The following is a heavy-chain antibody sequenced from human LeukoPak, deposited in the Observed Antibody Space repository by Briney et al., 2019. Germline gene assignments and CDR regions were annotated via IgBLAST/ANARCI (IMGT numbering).Heavy chain of an antibody. CDR1: GFTFSSYG. CDR3: AKPDHYYDSSGTVDAFDI. CDR2: IRYDGSNK. J-gene: IGHJ3*02. D-gene: IGHD3-22*01. Sequence: PGGSLRLSCAASGFTFSSYGMHWVRQAPGKGLEWVAFIRYDGSNKYYADSVKGRFTISRDNSKNTLYLQMNSLRAEDTAVYYCAKPDHYYDSSGTVDAFDIWGQGTMVTVSS. V-gene: IGHV3-30*02.